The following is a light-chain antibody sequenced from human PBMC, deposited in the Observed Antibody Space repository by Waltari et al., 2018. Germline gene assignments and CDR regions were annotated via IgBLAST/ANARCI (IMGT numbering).Light chain of an antibody. CDR1: SSDVGGYNY. Sequence: QSALTQPASVSGSPGQSSTLSCPGTSSDVGGYNYVSWYQQHPGKAPKLMIYDVSKRPSGVSNRFSGSKSGNTASLTISGLQAEDEADYYCSSYTSSRVFGGGTKLTVL. V-gene: IGLV2-14*01. J-gene: IGLJ3*02. CDR2: DVS. CDR3: SSYTSSRV.